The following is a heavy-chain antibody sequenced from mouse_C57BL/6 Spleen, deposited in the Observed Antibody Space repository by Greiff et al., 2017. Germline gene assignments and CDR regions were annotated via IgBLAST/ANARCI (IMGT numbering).Heavy chain of an antibody. J-gene: IGHJ4*01. CDR1: GFNIKDYY. D-gene: IGHD2-4*01. Sequence: LVESGAELVKPGASVKLSCTASGFNIKDYYMHWVKQRTEQGLEWIGRIDPEDGETKYAPKFPGKATITADTSSNTAYLQLSSLTSEDTAVYYCARGLRRGYYYAMDYWGQGTSVTVSS. CDR3: ARGLRRGYYYAMDY. CDR2: IDPEDGET. V-gene: IGHV14-2*01.